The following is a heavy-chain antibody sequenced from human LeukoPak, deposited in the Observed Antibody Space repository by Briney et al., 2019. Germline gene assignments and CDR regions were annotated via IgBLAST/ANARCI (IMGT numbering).Heavy chain of an antibody. CDR1: GYTFTSYD. V-gene: IGHV1-8*01. Sequence: GASVKVSCKASGYTFTSYDINWVRQATGQGLEWMGWMNPNSGNTGYAQKFQGRVTITRNTSISTAYMELSSLRSEDTAVYYCARRYSSSWYESDYWGQGTLVTVSS. J-gene: IGHJ4*02. CDR3: ARRYSSSWYESDY. CDR2: MNPNSGNT. D-gene: IGHD6-13*01.